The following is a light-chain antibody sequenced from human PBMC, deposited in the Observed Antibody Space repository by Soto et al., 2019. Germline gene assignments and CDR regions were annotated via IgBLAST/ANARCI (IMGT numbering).Light chain of an antibody. CDR1: QSVSSY. J-gene: IGKJ5*01. CDR3: QQYGGSPVT. CDR2: DAS. Sequence: EIVLTQSPATLSFSPGERSTLSCRASQSVSSYLAWYQQKPGRAPRVLIYDASTRATGVPDRFSGSGSGTDFTLTISRLEPEDFAVYYCQQYGGSPVTFGQGTRLEIK. V-gene: IGKV3D-20*01.